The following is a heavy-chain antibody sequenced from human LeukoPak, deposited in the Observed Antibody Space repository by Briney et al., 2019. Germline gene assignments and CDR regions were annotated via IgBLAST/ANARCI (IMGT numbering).Heavy chain of an antibody. CDR3: ARGQPGVAAAGNLDY. CDR2: ISYDGSNE. CDR1: EFTFDSYA. D-gene: IGHD6-13*01. J-gene: IGHJ4*02. Sequence: PGTSLRLSCAASEFTFDSYAMHWVRQAPGKGLEWVAVISYDGSNEYYTDSVRGRFSISRDNSKNTLFLQMNSLRAEDTAVYYCARGQPGVAAAGNLDYWGQGTLVTVSS. V-gene: IGHV3-30-3*01.